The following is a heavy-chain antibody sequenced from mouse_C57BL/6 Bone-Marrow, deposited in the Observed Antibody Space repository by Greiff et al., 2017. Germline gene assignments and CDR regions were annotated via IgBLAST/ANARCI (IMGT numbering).Heavy chain of an antibody. D-gene: IGHD1-1*01. V-gene: IGHV1-42*01. CDR3: ARRATVVDFDV. Sequence: EVKLMESGPELVKPGASVKISCKASGYSFTGYYMNWVKQSPEKSLEWIGEINPSTGGTTYNQKFKAKATLTVDKSSSTAYMQLKSLTSEDSAVYYCARRATVVDFDVWGTGTTVTVSS. CDR2: INPSTGGT. CDR1: GYSFTGYY. J-gene: IGHJ1*03.